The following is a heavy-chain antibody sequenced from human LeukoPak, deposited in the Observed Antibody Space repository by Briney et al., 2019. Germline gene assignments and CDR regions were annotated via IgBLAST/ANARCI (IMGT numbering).Heavy chain of an antibody. J-gene: IGHJ4*02. V-gene: IGHV3-21*01. D-gene: IGHD3-10*01. CDR2: ISSSSSFI. CDR1: GFHFNSYS. CDR3: ARGYFGSGNYVDY. Sequence: KSGGSLRLSCAASGFHFNSYSINWVRQAPGKGLEWVSSISSSSSFIYYADSVKGRFTISRDNAKNSLYLQMNSLRAEDTAVYYCARGYFGSGNYVDYWGQGTLVTVSS.